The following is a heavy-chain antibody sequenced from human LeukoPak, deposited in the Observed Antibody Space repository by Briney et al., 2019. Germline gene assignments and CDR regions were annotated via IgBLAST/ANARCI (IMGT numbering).Heavy chain of an antibody. CDR1: GGSINSYY. D-gene: IGHD1-14*01. Sequence: KPSETLSLTCTVSGGSINSYYWSWIRQPPGKGLEWIGYIYYSGSTNYNPSLKSRVTISVDTSKNQFSLRLSSVTAADTAVYYCARITHYWGQGTLVTVSS. CDR3: ARITHY. V-gene: IGHV4-59*12. CDR2: IYYSGST. J-gene: IGHJ4*02.